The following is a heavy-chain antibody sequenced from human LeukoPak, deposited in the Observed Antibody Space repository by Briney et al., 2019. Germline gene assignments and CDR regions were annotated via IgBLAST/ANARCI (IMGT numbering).Heavy chain of an antibody. J-gene: IGHJ6*02. CDR3: ARDSRGRYGMDV. CDR1: GYTFTGYY. D-gene: IGHD3-16*01. CDR2: ISIYLGNT. Sequence: GASVKVSCKASGYTFTGYYMHWVRQAPGQGLEWLGWISIYLGNTISAQRLQGRVTMTADTSTNTAYMELRSLKSDDTAVYYCARDSRGRYGMDVWGPGTTVTVSS. V-gene: IGHV1-18*04.